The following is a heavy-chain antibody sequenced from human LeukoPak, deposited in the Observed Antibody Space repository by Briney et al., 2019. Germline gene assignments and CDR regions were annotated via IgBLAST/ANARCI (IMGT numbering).Heavy chain of an antibody. D-gene: IGHD2-2*01. CDR2: MNPNSGNT. J-gene: IGHJ4*02. Sequence: ASVKVSCKASGYTFTSYDINWVRQATGQGLEWMGWMNPNSGNTGYAQKFQGRVTMTRNTSISTAYMELSSLRSEDTAVYYCAVSSVGYCSSTSYYGGDYWGQGTLVTVSS. CDR3: AVSSVGYCSSTSYYGGDY. CDR1: GYTFTSYD. V-gene: IGHV1-8*01.